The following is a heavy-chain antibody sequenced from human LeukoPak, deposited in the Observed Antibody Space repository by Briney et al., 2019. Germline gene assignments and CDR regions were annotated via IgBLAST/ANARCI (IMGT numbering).Heavy chain of an antibody. V-gene: IGHV1-18*01. Sequence: PGASVKVSCKASGYTFTSYGISWVRQAPGQGPEWMGWISAYNGNTNYAQKLQGRVTMTTDTSTSTAYMELRSLRSDDTAVYYCARGSLTYYDFWSGYSPFDYWGQGTLVTVSS. CDR2: ISAYNGNT. D-gene: IGHD3-3*01. J-gene: IGHJ4*02. CDR3: ARGSLTYYDFWSGYSPFDY. CDR1: GYTFTSYG.